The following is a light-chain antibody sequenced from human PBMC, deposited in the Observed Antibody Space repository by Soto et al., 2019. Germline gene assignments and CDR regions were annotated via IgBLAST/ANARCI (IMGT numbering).Light chain of an antibody. CDR2: VAS. CDR3: QKFNNCPHT. CDR1: QSVNQK. V-gene: IGKV3-15*01. Sequence: EIVLTQSPATRSVSPGERATLSCRASQSVNQKLGWYQQKPGQAPRLLIYVASYRATGIPARLSGSGSGTEYSLTISNPQAEVFEVYYSQKFNNCPHTSGQGTKADIK. J-gene: IGKJ2*01.